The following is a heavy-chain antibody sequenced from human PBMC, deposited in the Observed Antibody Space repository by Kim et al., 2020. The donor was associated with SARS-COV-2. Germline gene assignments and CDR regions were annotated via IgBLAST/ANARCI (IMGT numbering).Heavy chain of an antibody. J-gene: IGHJ5*02. CDR2: IDPSDSYT. D-gene: IGHD2-8*01. CDR3: ARMGYKGMVYEGVVWFDP. CDR1: GYSFTSYW. Sequence: GESLKISCKGSGYSFTSYWISWVRQMPGKGLEWMGRIDPSDSYTNYSPSFQGHVTISADKSISTAYLQWSSLKASDTAMYYCARMGYKGMVYEGVVWFDPWGQGTLVTVSS. V-gene: IGHV5-10-1*01.